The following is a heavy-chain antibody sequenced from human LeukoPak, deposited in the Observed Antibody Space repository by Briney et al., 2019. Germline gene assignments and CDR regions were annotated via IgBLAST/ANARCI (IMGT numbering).Heavy chain of an antibody. V-gene: IGHV1-18*01. CDR1: GYTFTSYG. D-gene: IGHD2-2*02. J-gene: IGHJ6*02. CDR2: ISAYNGNT. Sequence: ASVKVSCKASGYTFTSYGISWVRQAPGQGLEWMGWISAYNGNTNYAQKLQGRVTMTTDTSTSTAYMELSRLRSDDTAVYYCASTSGDTNYYGMDVWGQGTTVTVSS. CDR3: ASTSGDTNYYGMDV.